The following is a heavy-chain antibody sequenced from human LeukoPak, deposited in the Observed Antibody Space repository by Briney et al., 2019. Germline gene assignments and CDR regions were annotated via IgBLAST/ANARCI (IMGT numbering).Heavy chain of an antibody. CDR2: INPNSGGT. V-gene: IGHV1-2*02. CDR1: GYTFTGYY. Sequence: ASVKVSCKASGYTFTGYYMHWVRQAPGQGLEWMGWINPNSGGTNYAQKFQGRVTMTRDTSISTAYMELSRLRSDDTAVYYCARLWVYYDFWSGTTQGFDYWGQGTLVTVSP. CDR3: ARLWVYYDFWSGTTQGFDY. D-gene: IGHD3-3*01. J-gene: IGHJ4*02.